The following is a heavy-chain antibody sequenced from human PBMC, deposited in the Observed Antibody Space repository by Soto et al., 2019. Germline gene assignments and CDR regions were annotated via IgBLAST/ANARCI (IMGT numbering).Heavy chain of an antibody. CDR3: ASIAAADGMDV. V-gene: IGHV1-8*01. CDR1: GYTFTSYD. CDR2: MNPNSGNT. Sequence: QVQLVQSGAEVKKPGASVKVSCKASGYTFTSYDINWVRQATGQGLEWMGWMNPNSGNTGYAQKFQGRVTXTXSTSISTAYMELSSLRSEDTAVYYCASIAAADGMDVWGQGTTVTVSS. D-gene: IGHD6-13*01. J-gene: IGHJ6*02.